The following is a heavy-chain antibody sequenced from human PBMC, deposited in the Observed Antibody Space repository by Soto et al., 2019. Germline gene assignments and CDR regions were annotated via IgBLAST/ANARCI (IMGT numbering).Heavy chain of an antibody. CDR3: ARDASGRKLDY. CDR1: GFTFSSYG. D-gene: IGHD3-10*01. V-gene: IGHV3-33*01. CDR2: IWYDGSNK. Sequence: GGSLRLSCAASGFTFSSYGMHWVRQAPGKGLEWVAVIWYDGSNKYYADSVKGRFTISRDNSKNTLYLQMNSLRAEDTAVYYCARDASGRKLDYWGQGTLVTVSS. J-gene: IGHJ4*02.